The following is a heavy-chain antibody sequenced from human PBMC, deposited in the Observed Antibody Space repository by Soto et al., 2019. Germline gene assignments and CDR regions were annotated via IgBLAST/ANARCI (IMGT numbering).Heavy chain of an antibody. CDR3: VRQQYDFLVDP. J-gene: IGHJ5*02. Sequence: GGSLRLSCAASGFTFSSYAMGWVRQGPGKGLEWVAVVSIGGSTHYADSVRGRFTISRDNSKNTLSLQMNSLTAEDTALYYCVRQQYDFLVDPWGQGTLVTVSS. D-gene: IGHD4-4*01. V-gene: IGHV3-23*01. CDR1: GFTFSSYA. CDR2: VSIGGST.